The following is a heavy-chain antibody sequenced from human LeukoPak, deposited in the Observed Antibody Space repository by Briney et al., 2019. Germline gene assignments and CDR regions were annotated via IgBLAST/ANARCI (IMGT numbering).Heavy chain of an antibody. J-gene: IGHJ4*02. CDR1: GFTFGDYA. D-gene: IGHD3-22*01. V-gene: IGHV3-49*03. CDR2: IRSKPVGGTT. Sequence: GGSLRLSCTASGFTFGDYAMSWFRQAPGKGLEWVGFIRSKPVGGTTEYAASVKGRFTISRDDSKSIAYLQMNRLKTEDTAVYYCTRGPRYYYDSSGYSYYFDYWGQGTLVTVSS. CDR3: TRGPRYYYDSSGYSYYFDY.